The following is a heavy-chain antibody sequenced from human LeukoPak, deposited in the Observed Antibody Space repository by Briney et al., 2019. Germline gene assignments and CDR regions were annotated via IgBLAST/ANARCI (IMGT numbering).Heavy chain of an antibody. CDR2: IHPNNGDT. Sequence: ASVKVSCKASGYTFSGTGWYLYWLRQTPGQGLECMGWIHPNNGDTAYAQKFEGRVAMTRDTSISTAYMELRRLRPDDTAVYFCARDGPAQMVDLDYWGQGTLVTVSS. CDR3: ARDGPAQMVDLDY. CDR1: GYTFSGTGWY. V-gene: IGHV1-2*02. J-gene: IGHJ4*02. D-gene: IGHD3-10*01.